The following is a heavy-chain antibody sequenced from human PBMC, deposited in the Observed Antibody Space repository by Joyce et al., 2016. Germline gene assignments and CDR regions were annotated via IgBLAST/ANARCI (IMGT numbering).Heavy chain of an antibody. CDR2: IYPGDSYT. D-gene: IGHD2-15*01. V-gene: IGHV5-51*01. CDR1: GYSFTTYY. J-gene: IGHJ4*02. Sequence: EVQLVQSGAEVKKPGESLKISCKGSGYSFTTYYIGWVRQMPGKGLEWMGIIYPGDSYTKYSPSFQGQVTISVDTSISTAFLQWTSLKASDTAMYYCARRPAPFCSGGNCYEYLDYWGQGTLVTVSS. CDR3: ARRPAPFCSGGNCYEYLDY.